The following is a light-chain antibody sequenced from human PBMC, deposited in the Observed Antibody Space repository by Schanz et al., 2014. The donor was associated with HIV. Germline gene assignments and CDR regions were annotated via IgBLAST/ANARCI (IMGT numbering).Light chain of an antibody. J-gene: IGKJ1*01. CDR3: MQALQSPT. V-gene: IGKV2-28*01. Sequence: DIVMTQSPLSLPVPPGEPASISCRSSQSLLHSNGYNYLDWYLQKPGQSPQLLIYLGSNRASGVPDRFSGSGSGTYFTLKISRVEAEDVGVYYCMQALQSPTFGQGTKLEIK. CDR1: QSLLHSNGYNY. CDR2: LGS.